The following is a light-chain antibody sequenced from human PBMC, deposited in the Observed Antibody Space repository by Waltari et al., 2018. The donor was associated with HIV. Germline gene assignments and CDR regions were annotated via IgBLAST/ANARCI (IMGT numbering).Light chain of an antibody. CDR1: SLRKYY. CDR2: GKN. J-gene: IGLJ2*01. CDR3: ACWDRSGEYIL. V-gene: IGLV3-19*01. Sequence: SSALTQDPVVSVALGQTGKIACLGDSLRKYYASWYRVRPGQAPQLLVYGKNSPPSGIPDRCSAASSGKSAFLTITGARAEDEADCCCACWDRSGEYILFGGGTSLTGL.